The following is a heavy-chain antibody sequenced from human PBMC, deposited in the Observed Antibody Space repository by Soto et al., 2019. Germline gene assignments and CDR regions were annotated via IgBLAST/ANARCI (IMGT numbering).Heavy chain of an antibody. J-gene: IGHJ4*02. Sequence: PSETLSLTCTVSGDSIRSYYWSWIRQPPGKGLEWIGYIYYSGSTYYNPSLKSRVTISVDTSKNQFSLKLSSVTAADTAVYYCARGTYYYDSSGYPQPYYFDYWGQGTLVTV. D-gene: IGHD3-22*01. V-gene: IGHV4-59*06. CDR1: GDSIRSYY. CDR3: ARGTYYYDSSGYPQPYYFDY. CDR2: IYYSGST.